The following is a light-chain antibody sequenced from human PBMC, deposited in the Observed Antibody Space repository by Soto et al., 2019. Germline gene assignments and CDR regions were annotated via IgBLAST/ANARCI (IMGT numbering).Light chain of an antibody. V-gene: IGKV1-27*01. CDR2: AAS. CDR1: QGISNY. CDR3: QKYDRAPWT. J-gene: IGKJ1*01. Sequence: DLQMTQSPSSLSASVRDRVTITCRASQGISNYLAWYQQKPGKVPKLLIYAASTLQSGVPSRFSGSGSGTDFTLTISSLQPEDVATYYCQKYDRAPWTFGQVTKVEIK.